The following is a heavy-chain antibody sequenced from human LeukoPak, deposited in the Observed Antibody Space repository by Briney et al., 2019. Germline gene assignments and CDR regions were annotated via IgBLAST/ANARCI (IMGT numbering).Heavy chain of an antibody. V-gene: IGHV4-34*01. CDR1: GGSSSGYY. J-gene: IGHJ6*03. Sequence: SETLSLTCAVYGGSSSGYYWSWIRQPPGKGLEWIGEINHSGSTNYNPSLKSRVTISVDTSKNQFSLKLSSVTAADTAVYYCARARPRIVVVVAATNYYYMDVWGKGTTVTVSS. CDR2: INHSGST. D-gene: IGHD2-15*01. CDR3: ARARPRIVVVVAATNYYYMDV.